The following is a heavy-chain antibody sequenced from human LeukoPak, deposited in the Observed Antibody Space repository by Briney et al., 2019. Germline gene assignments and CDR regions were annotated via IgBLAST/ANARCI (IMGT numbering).Heavy chain of an antibody. J-gene: IGHJ3*02. CDR2: IIPIFGTA. Sequence: SVKVSCKASGGTFSSYAISWVRQAPGQGLEWMGGIIPIFGTANYAQKFQGRVTITADESTSTAYMELSSLRSEDTAVYYCASQGGLSIAFDIWGQGTMVTVSS. CDR1: GGTFSSYA. V-gene: IGHV1-69*13. D-gene: IGHD5/OR15-5a*01. CDR3: ASQGGLSIAFDI.